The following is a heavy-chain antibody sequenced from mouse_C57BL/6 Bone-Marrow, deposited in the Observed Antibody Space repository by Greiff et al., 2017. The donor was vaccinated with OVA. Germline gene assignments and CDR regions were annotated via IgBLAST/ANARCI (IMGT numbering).Heavy chain of an antibody. CDR2: IYPGDGDT. CDR1: GYAFSSSW. V-gene: IGHV1-82*01. CDR3: ARSYYGSDY. D-gene: IGHD1-1*01. J-gene: IGHJ2*01. Sequence: QVQLQQSGPELVKPGASVKISCKASGYAFSSSWMNWVKQRPGKGLEWIGRIYPGDGDTNYNGKFKGQATLTADKSSSTAYMQLSSLTSEDSAVYFCARSYYGSDYWGQGTTLTVSS.